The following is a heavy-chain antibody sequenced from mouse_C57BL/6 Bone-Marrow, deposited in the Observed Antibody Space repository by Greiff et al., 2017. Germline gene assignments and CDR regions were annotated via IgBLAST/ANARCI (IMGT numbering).Heavy chain of an antibody. CDR3: ARWDGYYVPFAY. CDR1: GYTFTSYW. Sequence: QVQLQQPGAELVRPGSSVKLSCKASGYTFTSYWMHWVKQRPIQGLEWIGNIDPSDSETHYNQKFKDKATLTVDKSSSTAYVQLSSLTSEDSAVYYCARWDGYYVPFAYWGQGTLVTVSA. J-gene: IGHJ3*01. CDR2: IDPSDSET. V-gene: IGHV1-52*01. D-gene: IGHD2-3*01.